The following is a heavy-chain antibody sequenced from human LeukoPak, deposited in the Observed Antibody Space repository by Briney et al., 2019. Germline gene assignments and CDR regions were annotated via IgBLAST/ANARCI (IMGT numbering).Heavy chain of an antibody. D-gene: IGHD3-22*01. CDR1: GFTFSSYW. J-gene: IGHJ4*02. CDR2: INSDGSST. V-gene: IGHV3-74*01. Sequence: GGSLRLSCAASGFTFSSYWMHWVRQAPGKGLVWVSRINSDGSSTSYADSVKGRFTISRDNAKNTLYLQMNSLRAEDTAVYYCARRTYYYDSSGYHYFDYWGQGTLVTVSS. CDR3: ARRTYYYDSSGYHYFDY.